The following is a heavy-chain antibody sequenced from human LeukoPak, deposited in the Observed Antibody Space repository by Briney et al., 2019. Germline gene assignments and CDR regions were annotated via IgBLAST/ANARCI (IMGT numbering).Heavy chain of an antibody. V-gene: IGHV3-23*01. CDR1: GFTFSSYA. Sequence: GGFLRPSCAASGFTFSSYAMSWVRQAPGKGLEWVSAISGSGGSTYYADSVKGRFTISRDNSKNTLYLQMNSLRAEDTAVYYCAKGRYSSSWYLGQYYFDYWGQGTLVTVSS. D-gene: IGHD6-13*01. CDR3: AKGRYSSSWYLGQYYFDY. CDR2: ISGSGGST. J-gene: IGHJ4*02.